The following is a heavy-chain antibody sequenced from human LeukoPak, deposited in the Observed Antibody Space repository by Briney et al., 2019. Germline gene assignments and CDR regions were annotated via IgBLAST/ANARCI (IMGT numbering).Heavy chain of an antibody. J-gene: IGHJ4*02. Sequence: PGGSLRLSCAASGFPFTSYGMHWVRQAPGKGLEWVAVIYYDGSNEYYADSVKGRYTISRDTSKNTLYLQMNSLTADDTAVYYCARVGYPGIGYPIDYWGQGTLVTVSS. CDR1: GFPFTSYG. D-gene: IGHD3-22*01. CDR2: IYYDGSNE. V-gene: IGHV3-33*01. CDR3: ARVGYPGIGYPIDY.